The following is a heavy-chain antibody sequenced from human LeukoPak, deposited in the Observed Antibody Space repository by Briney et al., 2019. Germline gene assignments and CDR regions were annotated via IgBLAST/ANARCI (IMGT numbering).Heavy chain of an antibody. CDR2: IYTSGST. D-gene: IGHD3-22*01. J-gene: IGHJ6*03. V-gene: IGHV4-4*07. Sequence: SETLSLTCTVSGGSISSYYWSWIRQPAGKGLEWIGRIYTSGSTNYNPSLKSRVTISVDTSKNQFSLKLSSVTAADTAVYYCARHKREYYSDSSDYYSSYYYYYMDVWGKGTTVTISS. CDR3: ARHKREYYSDSSDYYSSYYYYYMDV. CDR1: GGSISSYY.